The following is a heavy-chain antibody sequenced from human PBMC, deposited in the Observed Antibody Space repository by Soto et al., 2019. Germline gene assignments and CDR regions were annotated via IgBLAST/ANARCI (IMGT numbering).Heavy chain of an antibody. D-gene: IGHD6-19*01. Sequence: PGESLKISCKGSGYDFATYWIGWVRQMSGKGLEWMGIIYPGGSDTKYSPSFQGQVTISVDKSISTAYLQWSSLKASDTAMYYCARQRYNSGPTDNDMDVWGQGTTVTVSS. CDR2: IYPGGSDT. J-gene: IGHJ6*02. CDR3: ARQRYNSGPTDNDMDV. V-gene: IGHV5-51*01. CDR1: GYDFATYW.